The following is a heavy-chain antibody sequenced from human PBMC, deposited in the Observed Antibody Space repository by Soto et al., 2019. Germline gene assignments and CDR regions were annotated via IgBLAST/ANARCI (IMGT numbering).Heavy chain of an antibody. V-gene: IGHV1-69*12. CDR3: ARRTQAWPHSMDV. CDR1: GGTFSSDA. J-gene: IGHJ6*02. Sequence: QVQLVQSGAEVKKPGSSVKVSCKASGGTFSSDAMNWVRQAPGQGLEWMGGIIPMFDTVDYAQKFQDRVTITADESTTPAYMELSSLRSEATAVYFCARRTQAWPHSMDVWGQGTTVSVSS. D-gene: IGHD2-21*01. CDR2: IIPMFDTV.